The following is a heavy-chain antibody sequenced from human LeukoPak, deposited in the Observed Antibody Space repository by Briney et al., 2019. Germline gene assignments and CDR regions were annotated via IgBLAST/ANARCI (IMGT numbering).Heavy chain of an antibody. Sequence: GGSLRLSCAASGFTFSSYEMNWVRQAPGKGLEWVAFIRYDGSNKYYADSVKGRFTIPRDNSKNTLYLQMNSLRAEDTAVYYCAKDLTTYDAFDIWGQGTMVTVSS. CDR3: AKDLTTYDAFDI. D-gene: IGHD1-26*01. J-gene: IGHJ3*02. V-gene: IGHV3-30*02. CDR2: IRYDGSNK. CDR1: GFTFSSYE.